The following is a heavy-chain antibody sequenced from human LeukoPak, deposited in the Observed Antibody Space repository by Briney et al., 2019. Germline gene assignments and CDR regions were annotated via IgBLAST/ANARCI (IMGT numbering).Heavy chain of an antibody. D-gene: IGHD4-17*01. Sequence: GGSLRLSCAASGFTFSSYSMNWIRQAPGKGLEWVSSISSSTSYIYYADSVKGRFTISKDNAKNSLYLQMNSLRAEDTAAYYCARAGGSTVSHSDYWGQGTLVTVSS. J-gene: IGHJ4*02. CDR1: GFTFSSYS. V-gene: IGHV3-21*01. CDR2: ISSSTSYI. CDR3: ARAGGSTVSHSDY.